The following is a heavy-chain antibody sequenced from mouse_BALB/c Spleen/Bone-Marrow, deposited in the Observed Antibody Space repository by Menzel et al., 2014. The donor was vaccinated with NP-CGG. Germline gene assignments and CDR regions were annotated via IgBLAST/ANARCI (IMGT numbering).Heavy chain of an antibody. CDR1: GFTFSSFA. Sequence: EVKLVESGGGLVKPGGSPKLSCAASGFTFSSFAMSWVRQTPEKRLEWVATISSGGSYTYYPDSVKGRFTISRDNAKNTLYLQMSSLRSEDTAMYYCARHSGSTSYYYTMDYWGQGTSVTVSS. V-gene: IGHV5-9-3*01. J-gene: IGHJ4*01. D-gene: IGHD1-1*01. CDR2: ISSGGSYT. CDR3: ARHSGSTSYYYTMDY.